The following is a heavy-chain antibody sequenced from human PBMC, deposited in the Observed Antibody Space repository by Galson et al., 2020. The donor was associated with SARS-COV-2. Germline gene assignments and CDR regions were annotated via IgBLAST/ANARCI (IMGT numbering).Heavy chain of an antibody. CDR2: ISNSGST. CDR1: DDPKSSHS. Sequence: ETSDTLSFTCSISDDPKSSHSWRWIRQPPGKGLDWIGYISNSGSTHYNPSLRSRVTISVDMSKNQFSLKLSSVTAADAAVYYCARYPATRYGDNYYYGMDVWGRGTTVTVSS. CDR3: ARYPATRYGDNYYYGMDV. J-gene: IGHJ6*02. V-gene: IGHV4-59*07. D-gene: IGHD4-17*01.